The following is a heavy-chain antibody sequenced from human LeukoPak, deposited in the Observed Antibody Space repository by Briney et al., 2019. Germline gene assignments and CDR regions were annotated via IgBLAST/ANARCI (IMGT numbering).Heavy chain of an antibody. Sequence: GGSLRLSCAASGFIFSSSWMSWVRQAPGKGLEWVANIKQDGREKYYVDSVKGRFTISRDNAKNSLYLQMNSLRAEDTAVYYCARGPGGDYVWGSYRSYPPYWGQGTLVTVSS. J-gene: IGHJ4*02. V-gene: IGHV3-7*01. CDR1: GFIFSSSW. D-gene: IGHD3-16*02. CDR3: ARGPGGDYVWGSYRSYPPY. CDR2: IKQDGREK.